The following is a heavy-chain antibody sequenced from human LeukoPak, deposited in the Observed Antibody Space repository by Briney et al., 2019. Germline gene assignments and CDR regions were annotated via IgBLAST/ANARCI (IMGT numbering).Heavy chain of an antibody. V-gene: IGHV4-34*01. CDR3: ARGKWYTNVNLEGCWFDP. D-gene: IGHD3-3*01. Sequence: SETLSLTCDVYDGSLSGYYWSWIRQSPEKVLEWIGEINQSGSTNYNPSLRSRVTMSVDTSKNQFSLKLSSVTAADTAVYYCARGKWYTNVNLEGCWFDPWGQGTLVSVSS. CDR1: DGSLSGYY. J-gene: IGHJ5*02. CDR2: INQSGST.